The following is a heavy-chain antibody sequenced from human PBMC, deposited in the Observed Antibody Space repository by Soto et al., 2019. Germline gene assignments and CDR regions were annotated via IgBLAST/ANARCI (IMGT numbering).Heavy chain of an antibody. V-gene: IGHV1-69*13. CDR2: IIPIFGTA. CDR1: GGTFSSYA. CDR3: ARDNPKAYSSSWSTFDY. Sequence: VKVSCKASGGTFSSYAISWVRQAPGQGLEWMGGIIPIFGTANYAQKFQGRVTITADESTSTAYMELSSLRSEDTAVYYCARDNPKAYSSSWSTFDYWGQGTLVTVSS. D-gene: IGHD6-13*01. J-gene: IGHJ4*02.